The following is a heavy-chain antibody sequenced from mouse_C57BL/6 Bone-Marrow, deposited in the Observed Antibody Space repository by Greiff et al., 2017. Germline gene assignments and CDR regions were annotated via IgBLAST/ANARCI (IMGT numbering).Heavy chain of an antibody. D-gene: IGHD2-3*01. J-gene: IGHJ2*01. Sequence: QVQLQQSGAELVRPGASVTLSCKASGYTFTDYEMHWVKQTPVHGLEWIGAIDPETGGTAYNQKFKGKAILTADKSSSTAYMELRSLTSEDSAVYYCTSDGYYFDYWGQGTTLTVSS. CDR3: TSDGYYFDY. CDR2: IDPETGGT. CDR1: GYTFTDYE. V-gene: IGHV1-15*01.